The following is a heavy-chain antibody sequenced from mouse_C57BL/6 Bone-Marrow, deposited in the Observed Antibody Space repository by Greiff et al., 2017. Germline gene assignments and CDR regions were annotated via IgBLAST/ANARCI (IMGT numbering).Heavy chain of an antibody. J-gene: IGHJ2*01. V-gene: IGHV2-4*01. D-gene: IGHD1-1*01. CDR1: GFSLTSYG. CDR2: IWSGGST. Sequence: QVQLQQSGPGLVQPSPSLSITCTVSGFSLTSYGVHWVRQPPGKGLEWLGVIWSGGSTDYNAAFISRLSISKDNSKSQVFFKMNSLQADDTAIYYCAKHYGSSPYYFDYWGQGTTLTVSS. CDR3: AKHYGSSPYYFDY.